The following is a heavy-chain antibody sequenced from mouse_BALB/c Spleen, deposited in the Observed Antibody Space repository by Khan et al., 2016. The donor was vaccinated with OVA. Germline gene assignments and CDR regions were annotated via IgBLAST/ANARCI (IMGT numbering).Heavy chain of an antibody. V-gene: IGHV1-9*01. Sequence: QVQPQQSGAELMKPGASVKISCKATGYTFSSYWIEWVKQRPGHGLEWIGEILPGSGSNNYNEKFKGKATFTADTSSNTAYMQLSSLTSEDSAVYYCARGNYYGSSSWFGYWGQGTLVTVSA. D-gene: IGHD1-1*01. CDR2: ILPGSGSN. CDR3: ARGNYYGSSSWFGY. CDR1: GYTFSSYW. J-gene: IGHJ3*01.